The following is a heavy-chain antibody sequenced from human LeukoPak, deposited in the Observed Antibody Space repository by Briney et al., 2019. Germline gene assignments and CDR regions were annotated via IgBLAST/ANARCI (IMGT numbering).Heavy chain of an antibody. V-gene: IGHV3-48*01. CDR3: ARDLLRWELQPAFDI. CDR1: GFTFSSYS. D-gene: IGHD1-26*01. Sequence: PGGSLRLSCAASGFTFSSYSMNWVRQAPGKGLEWVSYISSSSSTIYYADSVKGRFTISRDNAKNSLYLQMNSLRAEDTAVYYCARDLLRWELQPAFDIWGQGTMVTVSS. CDR2: ISSSSSTI. J-gene: IGHJ3*02.